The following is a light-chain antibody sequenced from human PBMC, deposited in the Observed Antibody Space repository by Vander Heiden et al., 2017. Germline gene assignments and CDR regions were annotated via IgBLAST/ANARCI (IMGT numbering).Light chain of an antibody. V-gene: IGKV2-30*02. Sequence: DIVMTQSPLSLPVTLGQPASISCRSSQSLVHSDGNTYLNWFLQRPGQSPRRLIYEVSKRGSGVPDRFSGSGSGTDFTLRISRVEAEDVGVYYCRQYKQWPRAFGQGTKVEIK. J-gene: IGKJ1*01. CDR3: RQYKQWPRA. CDR1: QSLVHSDGNTY. CDR2: EVS.